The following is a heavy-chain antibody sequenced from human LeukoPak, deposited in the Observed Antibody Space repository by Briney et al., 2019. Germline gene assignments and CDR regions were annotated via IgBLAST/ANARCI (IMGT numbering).Heavy chain of an antibody. D-gene: IGHD3-9*01. CDR2: IYHSGST. Sequence: PSETLSLTCAVSGYSISSAYLWGWIRQPPWKGLEWIGSIYHSGSTYYNPSLKSRVTVSVDTSKNHFSLKVSSVTAADTAVYYCARDLRYFDGTRPTPTWLDLWGQGTLVTVSS. V-gene: IGHV4-38-2*02. J-gene: IGHJ5*02. CDR1: GYSISSAYL. CDR3: ARDLRYFDGTRPTPTWLDL.